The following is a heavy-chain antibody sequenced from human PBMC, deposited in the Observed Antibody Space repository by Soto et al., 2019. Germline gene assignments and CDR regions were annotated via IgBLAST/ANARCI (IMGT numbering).Heavy chain of an antibody. V-gene: IGHV3-30*18. CDR3: AKDLLHNTVTACGS. D-gene: IGHD4-17*01. Sequence: QVQLVESGGGVVQPGRSLRLSCAASGFTFSSYGMHWVRQAPGKGLEWVAVISYHGNDKYSADSVKGRFTISRDNVRSTLYLQMSGLRAEDTAIYFCAKDLLHNTVTACGSWGQGTLVTVSS. CDR2: ISYHGNDK. J-gene: IGHJ5*02. CDR1: GFTFSSYG.